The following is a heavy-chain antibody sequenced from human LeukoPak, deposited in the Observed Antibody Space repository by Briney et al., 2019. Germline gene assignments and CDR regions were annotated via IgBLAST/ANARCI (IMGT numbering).Heavy chain of an antibody. V-gene: IGHV1-8*03. CDR1: GYTFTSYN. CDR3: ARDGSSTSEDAFDI. J-gene: IGHJ3*02. D-gene: IGHD2-2*01. CDR2: MNPNSGNT. Sequence: ASVKVSCKASGYTFTSYNINWVRQATGQGLEWMGWMNPNSGNTGYAQKFQGRVTITRNTSISTAYMELSSLRSEDTAVYYCARDGSSTSEDAFDIWGQGTMVTVSS.